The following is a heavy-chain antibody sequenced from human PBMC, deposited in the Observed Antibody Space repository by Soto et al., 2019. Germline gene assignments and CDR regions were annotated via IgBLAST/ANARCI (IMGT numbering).Heavy chain of an antibody. Sequence: PGGSLRLSCAASGFTFSSYAMSWVRQAPGKGLEWVSAISGSGGSTYYADSVKGRFTISRDNSKNTLYLQMNSLRAEDTAVYYCAKERDTVVVPAAGLEYWGPGTRVTVAS. CDR3: AKERDTVVVPAAGLEY. J-gene: IGHJ4*02. V-gene: IGHV3-23*01. CDR2: ISGSGGST. D-gene: IGHD2-2*01. CDR1: GFTFSSYA.